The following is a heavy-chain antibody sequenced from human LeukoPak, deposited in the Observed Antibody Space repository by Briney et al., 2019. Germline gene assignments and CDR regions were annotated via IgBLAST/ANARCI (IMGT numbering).Heavy chain of an antibody. J-gene: IGHJ6*03. D-gene: IGHD2-2*01. CDR3: ARSKDFVVVPAARDDYCYYMDV. V-gene: IGHV1-69*05. CDR2: IIPIFDTT. Sequence: ASVKVSCKASGSTFSSYAISWVRQAPGQGLEWMGGIIPIFDTTNYPQKFQGGVTITTDESTSTAYMELSSLRSEDTAVYYCARSKDFVVVPAARDDYCYYMDVWGKGTTVTVSS. CDR1: GSTFSSYA.